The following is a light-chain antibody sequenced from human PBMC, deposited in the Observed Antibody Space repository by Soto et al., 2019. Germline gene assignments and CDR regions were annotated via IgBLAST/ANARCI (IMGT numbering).Light chain of an antibody. CDR2: DAS. J-gene: IGKJ1*01. V-gene: IGKV1-5*01. CDR3: HDYNSYSEA. CDR1: QSISSW. Sequence: EIQRSLSPSTLSSPVSDGVTITCRASQSISSWLAWYQQKPGKAPKLLIYDASSLESGVPSRFGGSGSGTEFTLTISSLQTDDFATYYCHDYNSYSEAFGQVTK.